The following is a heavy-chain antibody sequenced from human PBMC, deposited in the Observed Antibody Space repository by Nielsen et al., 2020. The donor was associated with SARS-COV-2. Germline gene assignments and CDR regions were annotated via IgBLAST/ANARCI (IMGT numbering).Heavy chain of an antibody. J-gene: IGHJ4*02. Sequence: LSLTCAASGFTFSSYSMNWVRQAPGKGLEWVSSISSSSSYIYYADSVKGRFTISRDNAKNSLYLQMNSLRAEDTAVYYCARDRVREQLGIDYWGQGTLVTVSS. D-gene: IGHD6-13*01. CDR1: GFTFSSYS. CDR2: ISSSSSYI. V-gene: IGHV3-21*01. CDR3: ARDRVREQLGIDY.